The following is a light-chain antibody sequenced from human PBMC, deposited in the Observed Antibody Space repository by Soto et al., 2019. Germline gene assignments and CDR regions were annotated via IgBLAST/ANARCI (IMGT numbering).Light chain of an antibody. CDR1: QTSSSW. J-gene: IGKJ1*01. CDR3: QHYNRYSDA. V-gene: IGKV1-5*03. CDR2: KAS. Sequence: DMQMTQSPSTMSGSVGDRVTITCRASQTSSSWLAWYQQKPGKAPKLLNYKASPLKSGFQSRFSGSGSGTEFTLTIRSMQPDDFANSYCQHYNRYSDAFSQGTKVERK.